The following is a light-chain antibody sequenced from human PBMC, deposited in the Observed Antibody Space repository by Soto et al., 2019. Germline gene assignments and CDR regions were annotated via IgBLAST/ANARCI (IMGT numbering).Light chain of an antibody. CDR3: QQYGSSPRT. J-gene: IGKJ1*01. Sequence: EIVLTQSPGTLSLSPGERATLSCRASQTISNNYLAWYQHKPGQAPRLLIYGASSRAAGIPDRFSGSGSGTDFSLTISRLEPEDFAVYYCQQYGSSPRTFGQGSKVEI. CDR2: GAS. V-gene: IGKV3-20*01. CDR1: QTISNNY.